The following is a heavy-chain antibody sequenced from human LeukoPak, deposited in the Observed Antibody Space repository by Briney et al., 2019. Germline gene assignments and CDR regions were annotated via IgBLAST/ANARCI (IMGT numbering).Heavy chain of an antibody. J-gene: IGHJ4*02. D-gene: IGHD5-12*01. Sequence: GGSLRLSCAASGFTLSTYNMKWVRQAPRKGLEWVSSISTSSSYIYYADSVKGRFTISRDNARNSLYLQMNSLRAEDTAVYYCARDGPPNRGYSGYDDYWGQGTLVTVSS. CDR1: GFTLSTYN. V-gene: IGHV3-21*01. CDR2: ISTSSSYI. CDR3: ARDGPPNRGYSGYDDY.